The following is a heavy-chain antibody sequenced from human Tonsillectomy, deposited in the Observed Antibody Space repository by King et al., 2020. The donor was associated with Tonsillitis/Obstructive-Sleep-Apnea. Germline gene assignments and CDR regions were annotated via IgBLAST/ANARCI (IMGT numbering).Heavy chain of an antibody. CDR3: ARGPDYYGSGIDY. CDR2: IAYDGSNE. D-gene: IGHD3-10*01. V-gene: IGHV3-30*04. J-gene: IGHJ4*02. Sequence: VQLVESGGGVVQPGRSLRLSCAASGFTFSNYAMHWGRQAPGKGLEWVAIIAYDGSNEYYRDSVKGRFTISRDNSKNTLILEMNSLRAEDTAVYYCARGPDYYGSGIDYWGQGTLVAVSS. CDR1: GFTFSNYA.